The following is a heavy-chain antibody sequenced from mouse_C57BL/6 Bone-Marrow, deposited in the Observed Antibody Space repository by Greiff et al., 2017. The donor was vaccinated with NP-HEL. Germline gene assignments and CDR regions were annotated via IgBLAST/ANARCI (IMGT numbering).Heavy chain of an antibody. D-gene: IGHD1-1*01. CDR2: IHPNSGST. Sequence: QVQLQQPGAELVKPGASVKLSCKASGYTFTSYWMHWVKQRPGQGLEWIGMIHPNSGSTNYNEKFKSKATLTVDKSSSTAYMQLSSLTSEDSAVYYCAREVLMAYYYGSSPAWFAYWGQGTLVTVSA. CDR3: AREVLMAYYYGSSPAWFAY. V-gene: IGHV1-64*01. J-gene: IGHJ3*01. CDR1: GYTFTSYW.